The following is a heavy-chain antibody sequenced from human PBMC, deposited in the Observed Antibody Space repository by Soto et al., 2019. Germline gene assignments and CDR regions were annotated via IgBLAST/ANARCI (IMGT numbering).Heavy chain of an antibody. CDR2: INAGNGNT. CDR1: GYTFTSYA. Sequence: ASVKVSCKASGYTFTSYAMHWVRQAPGQRLEWMGWINAGNGNTKYSQKFQGRVTITRDTSASTAYMELSSLRSEDTAVYYCARDRRASLVSYGTRPPPPDAFDIWGQGTMVTVSS. J-gene: IGHJ3*02. V-gene: IGHV1-3*01. CDR3: ARDRRASLVSYGTRPPPPDAFDI. D-gene: IGHD2-21*01.